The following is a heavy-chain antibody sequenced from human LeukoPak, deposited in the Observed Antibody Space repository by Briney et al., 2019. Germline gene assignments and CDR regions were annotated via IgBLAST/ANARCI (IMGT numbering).Heavy chain of an antibody. CDR3: ARRYADVTGYYYVDY. D-gene: IGHD3-9*01. CDR1: GYTFTGYY. Sequence: GASVRVSCKASGYTFTGYYMLWVRQAPGQGLEWIGWMHPNSGGTYYTQRFQGRVTLTRDTSISTAYMELSRLNSDDTAVYYCARRYADVTGYYYVDYWGQGTLVTVSS. V-gene: IGHV1-2*02. CDR2: MHPNSGGT. J-gene: IGHJ4*02.